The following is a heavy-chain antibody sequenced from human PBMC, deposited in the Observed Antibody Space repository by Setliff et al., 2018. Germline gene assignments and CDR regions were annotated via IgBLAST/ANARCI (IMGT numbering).Heavy chain of an antibody. D-gene: IGHD3-3*01. CDR3: ARSGYYDFWSGFLNDAFDI. CDR2: VYSSGIT. J-gene: IGHJ3*02. Sequence: SETLSLTCTVSGGSISSQDWSWIRQPPGKGLEWIGYVYSSGITNYNPSLKSRVTMSVDTSKNQFSLKLSSVTAADTAVYYCARSGYYDFWSGFLNDAFDIWGQGTMVTVSS. V-gene: IGHV4-59*11. CDR1: GGSISSQD.